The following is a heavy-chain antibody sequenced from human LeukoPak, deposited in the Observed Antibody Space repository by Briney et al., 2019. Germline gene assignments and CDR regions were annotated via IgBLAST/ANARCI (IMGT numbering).Heavy chain of an antibody. CDR2: INSDGSIT. D-gene: IGHD3-16*02. CDR3: ARDLGRAGAIAGDY. V-gene: IGHV3-74*01. J-gene: IGHJ4*02. CDR1: GFTFSSYW. Sequence: GGSLRLSCAASGFTFSSYWMHWVRQAPGKGPVWVSRINSDGSITTYADSVKGRFTISRDNAKNTLYLQMNSLRAEDTAVYHCARDLGRAGAIAGDYWGQGTLVTVSS.